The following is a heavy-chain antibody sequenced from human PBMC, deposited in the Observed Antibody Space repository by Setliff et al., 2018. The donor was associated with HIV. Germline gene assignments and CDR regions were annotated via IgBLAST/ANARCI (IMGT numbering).Heavy chain of an antibody. CDR1: GGSISSANW. CDR3: ARGSSGSDRTEYDDAFDI. V-gene: IGHV4-4*02. CDR2: IYHTGST. J-gene: IGHJ2*01. Sequence: PSETLSLTCAVSGGSISSANWWSWVRQPPEQGLEWIGEIYHTGSTNYNPSLKSRVTISVDKSKNQFSLKMSSVTAADTAIYYCARGSSGSDRTEYDDAFDIWGRGTLVTVSS. D-gene: IGHD3-3*01.